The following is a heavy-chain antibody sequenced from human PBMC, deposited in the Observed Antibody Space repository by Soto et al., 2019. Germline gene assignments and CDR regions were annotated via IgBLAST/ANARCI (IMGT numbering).Heavy chain of an antibody. V-gene: IGHV1-2*04. CDR3: ARDPGLPGRYWYFDL. J-gene: IGHJ2*01. CDR1: GYKFTDYY. Sequence: QVVLVQSGAEVKKPGDSVKVSCKSSGYKFTDYYIHWVRQAPGQGPEWMGWVNPKRGDAVYAQKFQGWVTMTRDTATTTAYLEVTRLKPDDTAVYFCARDPGLPGRYWYFDLWGRGTLVTVSS. CDR2: VNPKRGDA. D-gene: IGHD3-9*01.